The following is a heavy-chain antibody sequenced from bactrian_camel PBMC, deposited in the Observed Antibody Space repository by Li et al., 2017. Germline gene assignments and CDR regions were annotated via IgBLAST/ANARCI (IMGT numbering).Heavy chain of an antibody. CDR1: GNGVTAYSREKHC. CDR2: IDSDGRV. J-gene: IGHJ4*01. Sequence: HVQLVESGGGSVQAGGSLGLSCVASGNGVTAYSREKHCMGWYRQAPGKDGEGVAAIDSDGRVDYADSVKGRFTISYDNAKNTLYLQMNSLKPEDTAMYNCAADDRATATWPADTITTGARGPRSPSP. D-gene: IGHD3*01. V-gene: IGHV3S9*01. CDR3: AADDRATATWPADTITT.